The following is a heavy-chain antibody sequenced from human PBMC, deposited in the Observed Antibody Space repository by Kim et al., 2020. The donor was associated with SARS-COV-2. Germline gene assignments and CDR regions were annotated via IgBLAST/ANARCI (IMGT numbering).Heavy chain of an antibody. CDR3: AREATPLPNGYGDSSGNFDY. CDR2: IKQDGSEK. D-gene: IGHD3-22*01. V-gene: IGHV3-7*03. J-gene: IGHJ4*02. CDR1: GFTFSSYW. Sequence: GGSLRLSCAASGFTFSSYWMSWVRQAPGKGLEWVANIKQDGSEKYYVDSVKGRFTISRDNAKNSLYLQMNSLRAEDTAVYYCAREATPLPNGYGDSSGNFDYWGQGTLVTVSS.